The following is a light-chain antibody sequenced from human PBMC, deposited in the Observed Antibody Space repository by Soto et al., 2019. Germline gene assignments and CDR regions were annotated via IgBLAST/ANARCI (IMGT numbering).Light chain of an antibody. CDR1: QSVISN. V-gene: IGKV3-20*01. CDR3: QQYGSSPPT. CDR2: GAS. J-gene: IGKJ1*01. Sequence: EIVMTQSPATLSVSPGERATLSCSASQSVISNLALYQQTPGQAPRLLIYGASTRATGIPARFSGSGSGTDFTLTISRLEPEDFAVYYCQQYGSSPPTFGQGTKVDI.